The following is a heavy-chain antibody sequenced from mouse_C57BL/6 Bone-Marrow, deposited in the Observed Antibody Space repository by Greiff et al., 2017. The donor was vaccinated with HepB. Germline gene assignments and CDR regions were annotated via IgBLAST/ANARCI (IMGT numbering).Heavy chain of an antibody. J-gene: IGHJ4*01. CDR1: GYTFTSYW. D-gene: IGHD1-2*01. V-gene: IGHV1-69*01. Sequence: QVHVKQPGAELVMPGASVKLSCKASGYTFTSYWMHWVKQRPGQGLEWIGEIDPSDSYTNYNQKFKGKSTLTVDKSSSTAYMQLSSLTSEDSAVYYCARNYGLMDYWGQGTSVTVSS. CDR3: ARNYGLMDY. CDR2: IDPSDSYT.